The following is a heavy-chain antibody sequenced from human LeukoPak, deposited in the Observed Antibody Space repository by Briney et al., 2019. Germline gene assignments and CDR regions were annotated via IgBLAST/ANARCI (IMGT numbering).Heavy chain of an antibody. CDR1: GFTFDDYG. D-gene: IGHD2-2*01. V-gene: IGHV3-20*04. CDR2: INWNGGST. Sequence: PGGSRRLSCAASGFTFDDYGMSWVRQAPGKGLEWVSGINWNGGSTGYADSVKGRFTISRNNAKNSLYLQMNSLRAEDTALYYCARGYCTSTSCYGVAALDIWGQGTMVTVSS. CDR3: ARGYCTSTSCYGVAALDI. J-gene: IGHJ3*02.